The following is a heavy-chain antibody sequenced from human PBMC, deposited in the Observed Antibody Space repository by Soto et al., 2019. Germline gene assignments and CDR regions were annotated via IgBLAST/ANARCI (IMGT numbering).Heavy chain of an antibody. CDR2: IWYDGSNK. CDR1: GFTFSSYG. D-gene: IGHD6-19*01. Sequence: QVQLVESGGGVVQPGRSLRLSCAASGFTFSSYGMHWVRQAPGKGLEWVAVIWYDGSNKYYADSEKGRFTTSRDNSKNTLYLQMNSLRAEDTAVYYCARDCAGYSSGWYQRGGFDYWGQGTLVTVSS. V-gene: IGHV3-33*01. CDR3: ARDCAGYSSGWYQRGGFDY. J-gene: IGHJ4*02.